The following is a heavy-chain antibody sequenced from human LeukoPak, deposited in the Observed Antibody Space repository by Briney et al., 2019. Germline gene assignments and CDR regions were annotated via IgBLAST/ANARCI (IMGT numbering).Heavy chain of an antibody. J-gene: IGHJ4*02. D-gene: IGHD6-6*01. V-gene: IGHV4-59*01. CDR3: ARGGSRSYTSSTLDY. Sequence: SETLSLTCTVSSGSISTYYWNWIRQPPGKGLEWIGPVYYSGSTNYNPSLKSRVTISVDTSKNRFSLKLSSVTAADTAVFYCARGGSRSYTSSTLDYWGQGTLVTVSS. CDR2: VYYSGST. CDR1: SGSISTYY.